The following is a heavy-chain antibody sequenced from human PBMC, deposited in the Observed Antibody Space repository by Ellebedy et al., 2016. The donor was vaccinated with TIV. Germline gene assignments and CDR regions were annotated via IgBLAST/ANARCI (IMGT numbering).Heavy chain of an antibody. CDR2: IYPGDSDT. CDR3: ARHDPVDGAFGY. J-gene: IGHJ4*02. V-gene: IGHV5-51*01. CDR1: RYSFTSYW. Sequence: GGSLRLXXKGSRYSFTSYWIGWVRQMPGKGLEWMGIIYPGDSDTRYSPSFQGQVTISADKSISTAYLQWSSLKASDTAMFYCARHDPVDGAFGYWGQGTLVTVSS. D-gene: IGHD3-16*01.